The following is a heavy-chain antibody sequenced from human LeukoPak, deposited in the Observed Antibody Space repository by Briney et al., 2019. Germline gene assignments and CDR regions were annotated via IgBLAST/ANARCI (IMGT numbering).Heavy chain of an antibody. D-gene: IGHD1-26*01. CDR3: ARVGYSGSYAY. J-gene: IGHJ4*02. Sequence: AASVKVSCKASGYTFTSSYMHWVRQAPGQGLEWLGRINPSGDSTTYAQKFQGRVTMTRDTSISTAYMELSRLRSDDTAVYYCARVGYSGSYAYWGQGTLVTVSS. V-gene: IGHV1-46*01. CDR1: GYTFTSSY. CDR2: INPSGDST.